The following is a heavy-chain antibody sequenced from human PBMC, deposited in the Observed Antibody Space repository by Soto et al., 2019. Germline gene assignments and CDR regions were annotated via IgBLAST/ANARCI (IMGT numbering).Heavy chain of an antibody. CDR3: ARDLYSSSSDAFDI. D-gene: IGHD6-13*01. J-gene: IGHJ3*02. CDR1: GGSISSYY. V-gene: IGHV4-59*01. Sequence: SETLSLTCTVSGGSISSYYWSWIRQPPGKGLEWIGYIYYSGSTNYNPSLKSRVTVSVDTSKNQFSLKLSSVTAADTAVYYCARDLYSSSSDAFDIWGQGTMVTVSS. CDR2: IYYSGST.